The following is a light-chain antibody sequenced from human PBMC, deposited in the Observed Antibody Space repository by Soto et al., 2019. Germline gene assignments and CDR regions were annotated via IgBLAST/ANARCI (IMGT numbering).Light chain of an antibody. CDR1: QSVSSKF. Sequence: DILVTQSPGTLSLSPGERATISCRASQSVSSKFLSWYQQQPGQAPRVLIYGASIRATGIPERFSGGGSGTHFTLTITSLEPEDFAVYYCQQYGSSPFTFGPGTKLDTK. J-gene: IGKJ3*01. CDR3: QQYGSSPFT. V-gene: IGKV3-20*01. CDR2: GAS.